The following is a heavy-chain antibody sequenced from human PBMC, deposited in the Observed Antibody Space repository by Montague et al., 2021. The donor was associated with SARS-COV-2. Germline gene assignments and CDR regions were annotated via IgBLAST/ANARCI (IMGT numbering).Heavy chain of an antibody. CDR3: ARRGYYDSAGYHWHLDL. D-gene: IGHD3-22*01. CDR1: GDSVKTNLYD. Sequence: SETLSLTCTVSGDSVKTNLYDWGWIRQSPGKGLEWIGYIPSNGKTNYNPSLKSRVTLSADASRNEFSLKLDSVTAADTAVYFCARRGYYDSAGYHWHLDLWGRGMLVTVSS. CDR2: IPSNGKT. J-gene: IGHJ2*01. V-gene: IGHV4-61*05.